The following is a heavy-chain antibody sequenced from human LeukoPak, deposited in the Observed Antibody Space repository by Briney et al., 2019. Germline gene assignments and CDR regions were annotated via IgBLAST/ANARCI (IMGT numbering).Heavy chain of an antibody. CDR3: ARDHQYDFDY. J-gene: IGHJ4*02. Sequence: GASVKVSCKASGYTFATSGISWVRQAPGQGLEWMGWIGAYNGNTNYVQKFQGRVTMTTETSTSTAYMELRSLRSDDTAMYYCARDHQYDFDYWGQGPLVVVSS. CDR1: GYTFATSG. V-gene: IGHV1-18*01. CDR2: IGAYNGNT. D-gene: IGHD2-2*01.